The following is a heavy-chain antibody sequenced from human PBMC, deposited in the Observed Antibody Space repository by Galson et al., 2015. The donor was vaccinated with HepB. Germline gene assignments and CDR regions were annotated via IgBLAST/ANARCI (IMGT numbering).Heavy chain of an antibody. J-gene: IGHJ6*03. CDR2: IKSKTDGGTT. Sequence: SLRLSCAASGFTFSNAWMNWVRQAPGKGLEWVGRIKSKTDGGTTDYAAPVKGRFTISRDDSKNTLYLQMNSLKTEDTAVYYCTTPPYTAMVNYYYYYMDVWGKGTTVTVSS. D-gene: IGHD5-18*01. V-gene: IGHV3-15*07. CDR3: TTPPYTAMVNYYYYYMDV. CDR1: GFTFSNAW.